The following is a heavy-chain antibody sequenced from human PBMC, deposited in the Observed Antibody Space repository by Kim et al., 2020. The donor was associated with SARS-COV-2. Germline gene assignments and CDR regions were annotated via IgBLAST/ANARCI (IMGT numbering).Heavy chain of an antibody. D-gene: IGHD6-19*01. Sequence: NHTPPRKSRVPMSVDTSKNQVSLRLNSVTAADTAVYYCATRNRSGSYFDSWGQGTLVTVSS. V-gene: IGHV4-4*07. CDR3: ATRNRSGSYFDS. J-gene: IGHJ4*02.